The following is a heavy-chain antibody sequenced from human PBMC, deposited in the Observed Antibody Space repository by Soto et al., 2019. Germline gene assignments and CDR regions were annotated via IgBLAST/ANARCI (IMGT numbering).Heavy chain of an antibody. CDR1: GGSISSSSYY. J-gene: IGHJ6*04. Sequence: SETLSLTCTVSGGSISSSSYYWGWIRQPPGKGLEWIGSIYYSGSTYYNPSLKSRVTISVDTSKNQFSLKLSSVTAADTAVYYCARQDDYYYYGMDVWGKGTTVTVSS. CDR3: ARQDDYYYYGMDV. V-gene: IGHV4-39*01. CDR2: IYYSGST.